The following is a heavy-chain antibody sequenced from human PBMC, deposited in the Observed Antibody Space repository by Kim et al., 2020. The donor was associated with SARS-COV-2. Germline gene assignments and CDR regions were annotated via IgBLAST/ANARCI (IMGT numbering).Heavy chain of an antibody. V-gene: IGHV4-39*01. D-gene: IGHD1-7*01. Sequence: YYNPSLKSRVTISVDTSKNQFSLKLSSVTAADTAVYYCASITGTTLGFDYWVQGTLVTVSS. CDR3: ASITGTTLGFDY. J-gene: IGHJ4*02.